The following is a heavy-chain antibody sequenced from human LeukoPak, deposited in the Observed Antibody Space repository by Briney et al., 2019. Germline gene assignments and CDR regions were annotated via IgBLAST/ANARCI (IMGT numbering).Heavy chain of an antibody. CDR1: GFTVSSNY. V-gene: IGHV3-66*01. J-gene: IGHJ4*02. CDR3: ARGYSYGYIRY. CDR2: IYDGGST. D-gene: IGHD5-18*01. Sequence: GGSLRLSCAASGFTVSSNYMNWVRQAPGKGLEWVSVIYDGGSTDYADSVKGRFTISRDNSKNMLYLQMNSLRAEDTAVYYCARGYSYGYIRYWGQGILVTVSS.